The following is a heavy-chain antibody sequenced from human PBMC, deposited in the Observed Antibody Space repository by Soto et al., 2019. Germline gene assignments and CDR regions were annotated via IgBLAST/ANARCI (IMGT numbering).Heavy chain of an antibody. CDR2: INSDGTTT. CDR1: GFTFNNFW. V-gene: IGHV3-74*01. Sequence: EVQLVESGGGLVQPGGSLRLSCAASGFTFNNFWMYWVRQTPEKGLVWVSGINSDGTTTIYADSVKGRFTISRDNAKNTLYLQMTSLTVADTAIYYCVRDIRWGQGTLVTVSS. J-gene: IGHJ4*02. CDR3: VRDIR.